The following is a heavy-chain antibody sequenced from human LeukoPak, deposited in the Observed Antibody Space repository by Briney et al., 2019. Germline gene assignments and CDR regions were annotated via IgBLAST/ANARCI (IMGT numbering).Heavy chain of an antibody. CDR2: ITPSGGT. J-gene: IGHJ4*02. CDR3: ARDRYGDGFAHLDS. Sequence: ASVKVSCKASGYTFTSYAIHWVRQAPGQGLEWMGWITPSGGTDYPQKSRGRVAITWDTSITTAYMDLGRLTSDDTAVYYCARDRYGDGFAHLDSWGQGALVTVSS. V-gene: IGHV1-2*02. D-gene: IGHD5-24*01. CDR1: GYTFTSYA.